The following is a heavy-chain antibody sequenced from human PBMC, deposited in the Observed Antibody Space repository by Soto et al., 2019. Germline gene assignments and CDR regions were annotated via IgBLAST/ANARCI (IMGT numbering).Heavy chain of an antibody. Sequence: PSETLSLTCTVSGASISTPGSYWGWVRQSPGTGPQWLGFVYYTGDTYYSPSFKSRVTMSVDTSKNQLSMTLRSMTAADTALFYCVRCKLMAKVDYWGEGALV. J-gene: IGHJ4*02. CDR1: GASISTPGSY. CDR2: VYYTGDT. D-gene: IGHD2-8*01. CDR3: VRCKLMAKVDY. V-gene: IGHV4-39*01.